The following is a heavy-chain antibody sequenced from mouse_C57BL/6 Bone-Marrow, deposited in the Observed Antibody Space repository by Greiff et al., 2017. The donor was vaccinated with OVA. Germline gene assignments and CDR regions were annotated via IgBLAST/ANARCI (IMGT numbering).Heavy chain of an antibody. Sequence: QVQLQQSGAELARPGASVTLSCKASGYTFTSYGISWVKQRTGQGLEWIGEIYPRSGNTYYNEKFKGKATLTADKSSSTAYMELRSLTSEDSAVYFYARRSGNYGGTAWFAYWGQGTLVTVSA. D-gene: IGHD2-1*01. V-gene: IGHV1-81*01. CDR3: ARRSGNYGGTAWFAY. CDR2: IYPRSGNT. CDR1: GYTFTSYG. J-gene: IGHJ3*01.